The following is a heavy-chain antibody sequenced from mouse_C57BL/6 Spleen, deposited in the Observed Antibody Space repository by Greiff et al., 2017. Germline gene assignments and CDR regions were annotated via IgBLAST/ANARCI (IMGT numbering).Heavy chain of an antibody. J-gene: IGHJ2*01. CDR2: IPPNSGST. CDR1: GYTFTSYW. V-gene: IGHV1-64*01. D-gene: IGHD1-1*01. Sequence: QVQLQQPGAELVKPGASVKLSCKASGYTFTSYWMHWVKQRPGQGLEWIGMIPPNSGSTTYNQKFKNKATLTVDKSSSTAYMPRSSLTSEDSAVYYGTLITTVVDWGQGTTLTVSS. CDR3: TLITTVVD.